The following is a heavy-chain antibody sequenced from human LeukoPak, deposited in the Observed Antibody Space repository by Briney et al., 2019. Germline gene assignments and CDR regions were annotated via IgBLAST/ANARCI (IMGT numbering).Heavy chain of an antibody. CDR1: GYTFSSFD. V-gene: IGHV1-8*01. CDR3: TRGSLSGSSRDY. Sequence: ASVRVSCKASGYTFSSFDINWVRQGAGQGLEWMGWINPSTGDTGYAQKFQGRLTMTRNISIDTAFMELSGLGSEDTAVYYCTRGSLSGSSRDYWGQGTLVTVSS. CDR2: INPSTGDT. D-gene: IGHD1-26*01. J-gene: IGHJ4*02.